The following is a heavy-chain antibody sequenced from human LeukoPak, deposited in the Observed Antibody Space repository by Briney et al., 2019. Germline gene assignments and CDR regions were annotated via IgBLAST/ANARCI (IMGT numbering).Heavy chain of an antibody. D-gene: IGHD6-13*01. CDR3: ARGGPAAGRFDY. CDR1: GFTFSSYD. V-gene: IGHV3-23*01. Sequence: PGGSLRLSCAASGFTFSSYDMNWVRQAPGKGLEWVSVISNSGGSTDYADSVKGRFTISRDNSKNTLYLQMNSLRAEDTAVYYCARGGPAAGRFDYWGQGTLVTVSS. CDR2: ISNSGGST. J-gene: IGHJ4*02.